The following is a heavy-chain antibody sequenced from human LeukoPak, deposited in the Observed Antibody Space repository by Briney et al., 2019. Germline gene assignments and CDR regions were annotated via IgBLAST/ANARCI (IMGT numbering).Heavy chain of an antibody. CDR3: ARDERLLPDY. CDR2: INQDESEK. Sequence: GGSLRLSCAASGFTFSSYWMTWVRQAPGKGLEWVANINQDESEKYYVDSVKGRFTISRDNAKNSLYLQMNSLRAEDTALYHCARDERLLPDYWGQGTLVTVSS. V-gene: IGHV3-7*03. J-gene: IGHJ4*02. D-gene: IGHD3-3*01. CDR1: GFTFSSYW.